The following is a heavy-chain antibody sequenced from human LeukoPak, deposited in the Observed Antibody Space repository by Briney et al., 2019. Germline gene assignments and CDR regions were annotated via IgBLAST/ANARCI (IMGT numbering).Heavy chain of an antibody. CDR3: AGPILHYYGSGSYPFY. CDR1: GYSFTSYW. Sequence: GESLKISCKGSGYSFTSYWIGWVRQMPGKGLEWMGIIYPGDSDTRYSPSFQGQVTISADKSISTAYLQWSSLKASDTAMYYCAGPILHYYGSGSYPFYWGQGTLVTVSS. D-gene: IGHD3-10*01. CDR2: IYPGDSDT. V-gene: IGHV5-51*01. J-gene: IGHJ4*02.